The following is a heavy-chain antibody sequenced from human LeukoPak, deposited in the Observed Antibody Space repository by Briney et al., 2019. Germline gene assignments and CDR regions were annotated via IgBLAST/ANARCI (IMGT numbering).Heavy chain of an antibody. V-gene: IGHV1-24*01. CDR3: ATTYYYDSSGYYPYYFDY. CDR1: GYTLTELS. Sequence: ASVKVSCKVSGYTLTELSMHWVRQAPGKGLEWMGGFDPEDGGTIYAQKFQGRVTMTEDTSTDTAYMELSSLRSEDTAVYYCATTYYYDSSGYYPYYFDYWGQGTLVTVSS. CDR2: FDPEDGGT. D-gene: IGHD3-22*01. J-gene: IGHJ4*02.